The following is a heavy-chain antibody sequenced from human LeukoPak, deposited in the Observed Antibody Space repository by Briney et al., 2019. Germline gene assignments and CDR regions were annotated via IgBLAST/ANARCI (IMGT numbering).Heavy chain of an antibody. D-gene: IGHD6-13*01. V-gene: IGHV3-21*01. CDR2: ISNSSSYI. CDR1: GFTFSSYN. CDR3: ARDLDSSSWYGFAY. Sequence: PGGSLRLSCAASGFTFSSYNMHWVRQAPGKGLEWVSSISNSSSYIYYADSVTGRFTISRDNAKNSLYLQMNSLRAEDTAVYYCARDLDSSSWYGFAYWGQGTLVTVSS. J-gene: IGHJ4*02.